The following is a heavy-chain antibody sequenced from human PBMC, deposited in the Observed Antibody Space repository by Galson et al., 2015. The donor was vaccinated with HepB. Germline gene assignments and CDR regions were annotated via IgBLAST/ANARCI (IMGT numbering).Heavy chain of an antibody. CDR3: AKALYYYDSSGYQHSDY. CDR1: GFTFTNYA. Sequence: SLRLSCAVSGFTFTNYAMTWVRQAPGKGLEWVSALSGSGDGTYYADSVKGRFTISRDNSKNTLYLQMNSLRAEDTAVYYCAKALYYYDSSGYQHSDYWGQGTLVTVSS. V-gene: IGHV3-23*01. CDR2: LSGSGDGT. D-gene: IGHD3-22*01. J-gene: IGHJ4*02.